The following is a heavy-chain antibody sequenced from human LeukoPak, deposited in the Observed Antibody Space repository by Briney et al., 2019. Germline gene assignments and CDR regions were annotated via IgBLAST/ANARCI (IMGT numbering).Heavy chain of an antibody. CDR3: ARDRRYDILTDYGMDV. CDR1: GFTVSSNY. J-gene: IGHJ6*02. CDR2: IKKDGSEK. Sequence: LSGGSLRLSCAASGFTVSSNYMSWVRQAPGKGLEWVANIKKDGSEKYYVGSVKGRFTISRDNAKNSLFLQMSSLRAEDTAVYYCARDRRYDILTDYGMDVWGQGTTVTVSS. V-gene: IGHV3-7*03. D-gene: IGHD3-9*01.